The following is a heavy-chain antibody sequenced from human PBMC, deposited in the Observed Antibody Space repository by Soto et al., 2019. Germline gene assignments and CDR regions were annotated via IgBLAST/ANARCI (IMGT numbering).Heavy chain of an antibody. D-gene: IGHD3-3*01. CDR3: ARAYYDFWSGHSYYYYYMDV. V-gene: IGHV4-31*03. Sequence: SETLSLTCTVSGGSISSGVYYWSWIRQHPGKGLEWIGYIYYSGSTYYNPSLKSRVTISVDTSKNQFSLKLSSVTAADTAVYYCARAYYDFWSGHSYYYYYMDVWGKGTTVTVSS. CDR1: GGSISSGVYY. J-gene: IGHJ6*03. CDR2: IYYSGST.